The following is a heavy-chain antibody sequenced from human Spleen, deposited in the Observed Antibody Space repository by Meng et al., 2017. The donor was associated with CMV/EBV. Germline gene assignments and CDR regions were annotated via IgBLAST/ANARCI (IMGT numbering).Heavy chain of an antibody. J-gene: IGHJ4*02. Sequence: ASVKVSCKASGYTFTSYGISWVRQAPGQGLEWMGIINPSGGTTNYAQKFQARVTMTRDTSTSTVYMELSSLRSEDTAVYYCARDSFFISGYCSGGNCHQIPYSSGWCDYWGQGTLVTVSS. CDR3: ARDSFFISGYCSGGNCHQIPYSSGWCDY. V-gene: IGHV1-46*01. D-gene: IGHD2-15*01. CDR2: INPSGGTT. CDR1: GYTFTSYG.